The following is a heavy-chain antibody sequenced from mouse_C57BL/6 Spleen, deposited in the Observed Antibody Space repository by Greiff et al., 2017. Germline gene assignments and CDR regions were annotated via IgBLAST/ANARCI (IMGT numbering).Heavy chain of an antibody. CDR1: RYAFRSYW. CDR2: FYSGDCDT. D-gene: IGHD2-14*01. J-gene: IGHJ4*01. Sequence: VQLQQSGAELVKPGASVQISCKASRYAFRSYWMNWVTQRPGKGLVWIGQFYSGDCDTNYNGKFKGKATLTADKSSSTAYMQLSSLTAEDSAFYFCAISEDVRRWAMDYWGQGTSVTVAS. CDR3: AISEDVRRWAMDY. V-gene: IGHV1-80*01.